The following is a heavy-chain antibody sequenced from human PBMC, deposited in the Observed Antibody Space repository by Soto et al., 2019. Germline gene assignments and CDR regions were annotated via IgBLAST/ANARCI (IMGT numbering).Heavy chain of an antibody. CDR2: ISGSGGST. CDR1: GFTFSSYA. J-gene: IGHJ4*02. V-gene: IGHV3-23*01. Sequence: GGSLRLSCAASGFTFSSYAMSWVRQAPGKGLEWVSAISGSGGSTYYADSVKGRFTISRDNSKNTLYLQMNSLRAEDTAVYYCAKPLYDFWSGYYWSLDYWGQGTLVTVSS. D-gene: IGHD3-3*01. CDR3: AKPLYDFWSGYYWSLDY.